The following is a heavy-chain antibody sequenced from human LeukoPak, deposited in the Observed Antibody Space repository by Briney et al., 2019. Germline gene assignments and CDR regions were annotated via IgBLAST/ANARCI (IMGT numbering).Heavy chain of an antibody. V-gene: IGHV4-39*07. J-gene: IGHJ4*02. Sequence: SETLSLTCTVSGGSISNSSYYWGWIRQPPGKGLEWIGSIYYSGSAYYNPSLKSRVSISVDTSKNQFSLKLRSVTAADTAVYYCASPMAWAHNRRDSDYWGLGTLVTVSS. CDR2: IYYSGSA. CDR3: ASPMAWAHNRRDSDY. CDR1: GGSISNSSYY. D-gene: IGHD5-24*01.